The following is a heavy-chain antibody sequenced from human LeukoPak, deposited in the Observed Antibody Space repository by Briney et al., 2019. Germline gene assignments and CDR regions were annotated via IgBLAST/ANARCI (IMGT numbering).Heavy chain of an antibody. CDR1: GFTFSSYA. CDR2: ISGSGGST. J-gene: IGHJ5*02. Sequence: GGSLRLSCAASGFTFSSYAMSWVRQAPGKGLEWVSAISGSGGSTYYADSVKGRFTISRDNSKNTLYLQKNSLRAEDTAVYYCAKSRNSSRSGGFDPWGQGTLVTVSS. D-gene: IGHD6-13*01. V-gene: IGHV3-23*01. CDR3: AKSRNSSRSGGFDP.